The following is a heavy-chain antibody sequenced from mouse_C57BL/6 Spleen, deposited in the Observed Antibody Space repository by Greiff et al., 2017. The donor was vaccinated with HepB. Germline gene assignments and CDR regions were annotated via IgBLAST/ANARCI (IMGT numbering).Heavy chain of an antibody. CDR1: GFTFPDYY. V-gene: IGHV7-3*01. CDR3: ARYLGRYAMDH. Sequence: EVKLVESGGGLVQPGGSLSLSCAASGFTFPDYYMSWVRQPPGKALEWLGFIRNKANGYTTEYSASVKGRFTISRDNSQSILYLQMNALRAEDSATYYCARYLGRYAMDHWGQGTSAIVSS. J-gene: IGHJ4*01. CDR2: IRNKANGYTT. D-gene: IGHD4-1*01.